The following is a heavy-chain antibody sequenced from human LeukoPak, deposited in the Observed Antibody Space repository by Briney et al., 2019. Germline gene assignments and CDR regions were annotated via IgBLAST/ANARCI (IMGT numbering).Heavy chain of an antibody. Sequence: SETLSLTCTVSGDSISSSSYFWGWIRQPPGKGLEWIGNINYSGRTYYNPSLKSRVTISVDTSKNQFSLRLSSVTATDTGVYYCASDHSGWLGLGYWGQGTLVSVSS. D-gene: IGHD6-19*01. J-gene: IGHJ4*02. CDR1: GDSISSSSYF. V-gene: IGHV4-39*07. CDR3: ASDHSGWLGLGY. CDR2: INYSGRT.